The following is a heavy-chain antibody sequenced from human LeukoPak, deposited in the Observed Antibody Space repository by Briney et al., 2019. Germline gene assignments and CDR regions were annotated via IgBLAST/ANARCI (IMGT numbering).Heavy chain of an antibody. D-gene: IGHD4-17*01. J-gene: IGHJ4*02. CDR3: ARGDYGVQIDY. Sequence: SETLSLTCAVYGGSFSDYYWNWIRQPPGKGLEWIGSIYYSGSTNYNPSLKSRVTISVDTSKNQFSLKLSSMTAADTAVYYCARGDYGVQIDYWGQGTLVTVSS. CDR2: IYYSGST. CDR1: GGSFSDYY. V-gene: IGHV4-59*01.